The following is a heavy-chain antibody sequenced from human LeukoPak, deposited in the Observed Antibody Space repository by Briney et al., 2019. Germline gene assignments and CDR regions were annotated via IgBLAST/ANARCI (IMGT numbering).Heavy chain of an antibody. D-gene: IGHD2-15*01. CDR1: GGSINSNY. J-gene: IGHJ4*02. CDR3: ARGGWSLDY. V-gene: IGHV4-59*01. Sequence: SETLSLTCTVSGGSINSNYWSWIRQPPGKGLEWIGYIYYSGSTNYNPSLKSRVTISVDTSKNQFSLKLSSVTAADTAAYYCARGGWSLDYWGQGTLVTVSS. CDR2: IYYSGST.